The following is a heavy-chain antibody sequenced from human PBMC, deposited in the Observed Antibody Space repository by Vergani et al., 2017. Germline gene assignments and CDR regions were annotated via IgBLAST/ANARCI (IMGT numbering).Heavy chain of an antibody. CDR3: VKDIAASGNYWYFDL. CDR2: ISTDGRTT. J-gene: IGHJ2*01. Sequence: DVDLVESGGGFVQPGGSRRLSCAASGFSFRTFSMFWVRQPPGKGLAWVSKISTDGRTTEYADSVRGRFTISRDNANSMLYLQMNSLRDDDTAVYYCVKDIAASGNYWYFDLWGRGTLVTVSS. CDR1: GFSFRTFS. D-gene: IGHD6-13*01. V-gene: IGHV3-74*03.